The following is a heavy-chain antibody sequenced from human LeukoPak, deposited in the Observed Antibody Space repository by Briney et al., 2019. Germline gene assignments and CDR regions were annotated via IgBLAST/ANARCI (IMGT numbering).Heavy chain of an antibody. Sequence: GGSLRLSCAASGFTFSSYAMSWVRQAPGKGLEWVSAISGSGGSTYYADSVKGRFTISRDNSKNTLYLQMNSLRAEDTAVYYCARSGLEYNWNYRTYYFDYWGQGTLVTVSS. J-gene: IGHJ4*02. CDR1: GFTFSSYA. CDR2: ISGSGGST. V-gene: IGHV3-23*01. D-gene: IGHD1-7*01. CDR3: ARSGLEYNWNYRTYYFDY.